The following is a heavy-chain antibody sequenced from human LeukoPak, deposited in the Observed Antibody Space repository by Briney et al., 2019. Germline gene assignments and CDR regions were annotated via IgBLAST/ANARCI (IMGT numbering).Heavy chain of an antibody. CDR2: IDTTGRA. CDR1: GGSISGHY. Sequence: SETLSLTCSVSGGSISGHYWNWIRQPPGKGLEWLGYIDTTGRANHNPSLKSRITISVDKSRNQFSLKLTSVTAADSAAYYCARHLGRGYYSAIGYWGQGTLVTVSS. J-gene: IGHJ4*02. CDR3: ARHLGRGYYSAIGY. V-gene: IGHV4-4*09. D-gene: IGHD3-22*01.